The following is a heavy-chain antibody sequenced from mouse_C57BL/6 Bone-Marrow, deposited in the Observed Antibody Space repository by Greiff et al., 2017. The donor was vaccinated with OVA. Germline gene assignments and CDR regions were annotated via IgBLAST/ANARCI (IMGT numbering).Heavy chain of an antibody. V-gene: IGHV2-9-1*01. Sequence: VNVVESGPGLVAPSQSLSITCTVSGFSLTSYAISWVRQPPGKGLEWLGVIWTGGGTNYNSALKSRLSISKDNSKSQVFLKMNSLQTDDTARYYCARNRPLDSSSYYFDYWGQGTTLTVSS. CDR1: GFSLTSYA. CDR3: ARNRPLDSSSYYFDY. D-gene: IGHD3-2*01. J-gene: IGHJ2*01. CDR2: IWTGGGT.